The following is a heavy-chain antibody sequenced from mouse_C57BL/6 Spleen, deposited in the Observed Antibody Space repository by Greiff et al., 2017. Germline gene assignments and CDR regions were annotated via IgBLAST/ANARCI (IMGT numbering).Heavy chain of an antibody. CDR3: AREHYGYSFDY. J-gene: IGHJ2*01. Sequence: EVKLEESGGGLVKPGGSLKLSCAASGFTFSDYGMHWVRQAPEKGLEWVAYISSGSSTIYYADTVKGRFTISRDNAKNTLFLQMTSLRSEDTAMYYCAREHYGYSFDYWGQGTTLTVSS. CDR1: GFTFSDYG. V-gene: IGHV5-17*01. CDR2: ISSGSSTI. D-gene: IGHD2-2*01.